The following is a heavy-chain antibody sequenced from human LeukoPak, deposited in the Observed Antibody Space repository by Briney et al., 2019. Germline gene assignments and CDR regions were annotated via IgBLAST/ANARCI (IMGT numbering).Heavy chain of an antibody. V-gene: IGHV4-39*01. CDR2: IYYSGNT. Sequence: SETLSLTCTVSGGSIDRSSYYWGWIHQPPGKGLEWIGSIYYSGNTYYNSSLKSRITISVNTTKNQVALKLSSVTAADTAVYYCARSITMVRGHNWFDPWGQGTLVTVSS. CDR3: ARSITMVRGHNWFDP. CDR1: GGSIDRSSYY. D-gene: IGHD3-10*01. J-gene: IGHJ5*02.